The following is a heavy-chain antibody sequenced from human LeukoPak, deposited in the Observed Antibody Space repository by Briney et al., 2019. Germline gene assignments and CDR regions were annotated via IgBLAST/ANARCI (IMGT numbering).Heavy chain of an antibody. CDR1: GYTFTGYY. Sequence: GASVKVSCKASGYTFTGYYLHWVRQAPGQGLEWMGWINPNSGGTNYAQKFQGRVTMTRDTSISTAYMELRRLKSDDTAVYYCAGDFRVTTEYNWCDPWGKGTLVTVSS. J-gene: IGHJ5*02. V-gene: IGHV1-2*02. CDR2: INPNSGGT. D-gene: IGHD3-3*01. CDR3: AGDFRVTTEYNWCDP.